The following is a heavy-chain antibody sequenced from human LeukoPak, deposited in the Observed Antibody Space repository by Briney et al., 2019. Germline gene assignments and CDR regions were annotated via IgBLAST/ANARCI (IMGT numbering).Heavy chain of an antibody. CDR3: ARNWAKYSSSSEEY. CDR1: GGSFSGYY. D-gene: IGHD6-6*01. J-gene: IGHJ4*02. Sequence: SETLSLTCAVYGGSFSGYYWSWIRQPPGKGLEWIGEISHSGSTNYNPSLKSRVTISVDTSKNQFSLKLSSVTAADTAVYYCARNWAKYSSSSEEYWGQGTLVTVSS. CDR2: ISHSGST. V-gene: IGHV4-34*01.